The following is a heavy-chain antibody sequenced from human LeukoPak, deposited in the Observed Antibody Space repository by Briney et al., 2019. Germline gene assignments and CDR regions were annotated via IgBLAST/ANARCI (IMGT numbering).Heavy chain of an antibody. D-gene: IGHD6-13*01. CDR1: GFTFSSYG. Sequence: PGGSLRLSCAASGFTFSSYGMHWVRQAPGKGLEWVAVISYDGSNKYYADSVKGRFTISRDNSKNTLYLQMNSLRAEDTAVYYCAKDLARTRGIAAAGTPTYWGQGTLVTVSS. J-gene: IGHJ4*02. V-gene: IGHV3-30*18. CDR2: ISYDGSNK. CDR3: AKDLARTRGIAAAGTPTY.